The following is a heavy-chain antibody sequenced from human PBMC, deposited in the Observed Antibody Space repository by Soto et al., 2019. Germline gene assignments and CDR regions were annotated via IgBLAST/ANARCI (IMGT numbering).Heavy chain of an antibody. CDR2: IKQDGSEK. CDR1: GFTFSSYW. J-gene: IGHJ4*02. V-gene: IGHV3-7*04. CDR3: AREVSSSWYFHFDY. D-gene: IGHD6-13*01. Sequence: EVQLVESGGGLVQPGGSLRLSCAASGFTFSSYWMSWVRQAPGKGLEWVANIKQDGSEKYYVDSVKGRFTISRDNAKNSLYLQMNSLRAEDTAVYYCAREVSSSWYFHFDYWGQGTLVTVSS.